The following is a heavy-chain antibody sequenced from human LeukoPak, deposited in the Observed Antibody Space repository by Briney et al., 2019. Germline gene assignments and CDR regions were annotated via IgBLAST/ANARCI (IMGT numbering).Heavy chain of an antibody. D-gene: IGHD4-17*01. CDR2: ISSSGRTT. Sequence: PGGSLRLSCAASGFTFSDSHTTWVRQAPGKGLERVSYISSSGRTTYYADSVKGRVTISRDNAKNSLYLQMNSLRAEDTAMYYCARDRPGTVTTFDYWGQGTLVTVSS. CDR3: ARDRPGTVTTFDY. V-gene: IGHV3-11*04. CDR1: GFTFSDSH. J-gene: IGHJ4*02.